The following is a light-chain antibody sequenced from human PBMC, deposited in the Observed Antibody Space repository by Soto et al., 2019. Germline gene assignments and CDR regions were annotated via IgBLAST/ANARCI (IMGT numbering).Light chain of an antibody. Sequence: ETVMTQSPATLSVSPGERATVSCRASQSVGSNLAWYQQKPGQAPRLLIYGASTRATGIPARFSGSGSGTEFTLTISSLQSEDFAVYYCQQYNNWPPWTFGQGTKVEIK. CDR2: GAS. CDR1: QSVGSN. J-gene: IGKJ1*01. V-gene: IGKV3-15*01. CDR3: QQYNNWPPWT.